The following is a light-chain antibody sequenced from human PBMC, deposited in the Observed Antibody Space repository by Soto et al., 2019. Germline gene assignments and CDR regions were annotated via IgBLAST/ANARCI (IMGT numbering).Light chain of an antibody. CDR1: QSVSSSY. Sequence: EIVLTQSPGTLSLSPGERATLSCRASQSVSSSYLAWYQQKPGQAPRLLIYGASSRATGIPDRFSGSGPGTDFSLTISRLEPDDFTVYYCQQYGTSPITFGQGTRLEIK. CDR2: GAS. V-gene: IGKV3-20*01. CDR3: QQYGTSPIT. J-gene: IGKJ5*01.